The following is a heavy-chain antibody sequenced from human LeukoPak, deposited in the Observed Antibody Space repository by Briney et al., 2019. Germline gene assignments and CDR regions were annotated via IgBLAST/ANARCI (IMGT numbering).Heavy chain of an antibody. CDR1: GFSFNNYA. D-gene: IGHD4-11*01. Sequence: PGGSLRLSCAASGFSFNNYAMHWVRQSPGKGLEWVSGISWNSGSIGYVDSVKGRFTISRDNAKNTLYLQMNSLRAEDTAVYYCAKYTTVTIGYDWFDPWGQGTLVTVSS. V-gene: IGHV3-9*01. CDR2: ISWNSGSI. CDR3: AKYTTVTIGYDWFDP. J-gene: IGHJ5*02.